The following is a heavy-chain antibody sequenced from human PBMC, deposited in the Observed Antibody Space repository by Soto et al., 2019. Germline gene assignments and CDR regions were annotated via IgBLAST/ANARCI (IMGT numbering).Heavy chain of an antibody. J-gene: IGHJ3*02. CDR2: ISYDGSNK. CDR3: ATSLEVEQAFDI. CDR1: GFTFSSYA. Sequence: QVQLVESGGGVVQPGRSLRLSCAASGFTFSSYAMHWVRQAPGKGLEWVAVISYDGSNKYYADSVKGRFTISRDNSKNTLYLQMNSLRAEDTAVYYCATSLEVEQAFDIWGQGTMVTVSS. V-gene: IGHV3-30-3*01. D-gene: IGHD2-15*01.